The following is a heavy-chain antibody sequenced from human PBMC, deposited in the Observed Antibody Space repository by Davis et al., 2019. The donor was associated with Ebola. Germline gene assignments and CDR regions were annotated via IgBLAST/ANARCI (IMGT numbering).Heavy chain of an antibody. CDR2: ISGSGGST. Sequence: GESLKISCAASGFTFSSYAMSWVRQAPGKGLEWVSAISGSGGSTYYADSVKGRFTISRDNSKNTLYLQMNSLRAEDTAVYYCAKDLYYYDSIGWGQGTLVTVSS. J-gene: IGHJ4*02. D-gene: IGHD3-22*01. V-gene: IGHV3-23*01. CDR3: AKDLYYYDSIG. CDR1: GFTFSSYA.